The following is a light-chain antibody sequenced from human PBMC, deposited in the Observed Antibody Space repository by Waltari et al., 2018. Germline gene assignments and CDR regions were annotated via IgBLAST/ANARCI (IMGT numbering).Light chain of an antibody. CDR2: ATS. CDR3: QQLNSYSLIT. Sequence: DIQLTQSPSLLSASVGDRVTITCRASQVRSNYLAWYQQKPGRAPKLLISATSTLQSGVPSRFSGSGSGTEFTLTISDLQPEDFTTYYCQQLNSYSLITFGQGTRLEIK. V-gene: IGKV1-9*01. J-gene: IGKJ5*01. CDR1: QVRSNY.